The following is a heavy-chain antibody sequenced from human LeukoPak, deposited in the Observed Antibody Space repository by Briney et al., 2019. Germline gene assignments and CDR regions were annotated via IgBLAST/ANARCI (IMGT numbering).Heavy chain of an antibody. D-gene: IGHD4-17*01. CDR1: GFTFSSYA. Sequence: PGGSLRLSCAASGFTFSSYAMSWVRQAPGKGLEWVSAISGSGGSTYYADSVKGRFTISRDNSKNTLYLQMNSLRAEDTAVYYCAKDVSRTSYGEYDYWGQGTLVTVSS. CDR2: ISGSGGST. V-gene: IGHV3-23*01. J-gene: IGHJ4*02. CDR3: AKDVSRTSYGEYDY.